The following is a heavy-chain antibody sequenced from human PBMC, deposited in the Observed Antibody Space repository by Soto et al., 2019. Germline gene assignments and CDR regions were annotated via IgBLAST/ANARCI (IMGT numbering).Heavy chain of an antibody. D-gene: IGHD3-3*01. CDR2: IYSGGSA. J-gene: IGHJ4*02. CDR1: GFSVSSTY. V-gene: IGHV3-53*01. CDR3: ARGEEWGWRHYFDL. Sequence: EVQLVESGGDLILPGGSLRLSCAASGFSVSSTYMNWVRQAPGKGLEWVSVIYSGGSASYADSVKGRFTISRDNSKNTVYLQMCNMRADDTGVYYCARGEEWGWRHYFDLWGQGTLVTVSS.